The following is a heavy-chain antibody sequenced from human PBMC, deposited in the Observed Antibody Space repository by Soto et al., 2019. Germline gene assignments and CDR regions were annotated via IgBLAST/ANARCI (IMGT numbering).Heavy chain of an antibody. D-gene: IGHD6-13*01. CDR3: ARESSIAASINWFDP. CDR1: GYTFTSYY. CDR2: INPSGGST. J-gene: IGHJ5*02. Sequence: GSVKVSCKASGYTFTSYYMHWVLQAPGQGLEWMGIINPSGGSTSYAQKFQGRVTMTRDTSTSTVYMELSSLRSEDTAVYYCARESSIAASINWFDPWGQGTLVTVSS. V-gene: IGHV1-46*01.